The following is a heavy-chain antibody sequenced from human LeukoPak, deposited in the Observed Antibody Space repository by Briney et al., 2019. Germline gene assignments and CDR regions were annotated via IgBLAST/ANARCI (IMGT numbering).Heavy chain of an antibody. CDR1: GYTFTSYA. D-gene: IGHD3-10*01. Sequence: GASVKVSCKASGYTFTSYAMNWVRQAPGQGLEWMGWINTNTGNPTYAQGFTGRFVFSLDTSVSTAYLQISSLKAEDTGVYYCARHYSGSGSFYKPDYWGQGTLVTVSS. CDR2: INTNTGNP. CDR3: ARHYSGSGSFYKPDY. V-gene: IGHV7-4-1*02. J-gene: IGHJ4*02.